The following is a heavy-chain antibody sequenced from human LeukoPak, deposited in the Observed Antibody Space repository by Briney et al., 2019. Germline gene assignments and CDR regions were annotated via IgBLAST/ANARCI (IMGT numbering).Heavy chain of an antibody. D-gene: IGHD3-22*01. CDR2: INHSGST. Sequence: SQTLSLTCTVSGGSISSGSYYWSWIRQPAGKRLEWIGEINHSGSTNYNPSLKSRVTISVDTSKNQFSLKLSSVTAADTAVYYCARVGLDSRQQQVAFDIWGQGTMVTVSS. V-gene: IGHV4-61*09. CDR1: GGSISSGSYY. J-gene: IGHJ3*02. CDR3: ARVGLDSRQQQVAFDI.